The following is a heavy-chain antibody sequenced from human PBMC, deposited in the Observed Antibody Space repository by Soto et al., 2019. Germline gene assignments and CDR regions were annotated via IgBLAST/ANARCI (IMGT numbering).Heavy chain of an antibody. J-gene: IGHJ6*02. CDR1: GGSISSYY. D-gene: IGHD5-18*01. V-gene: IGHV4-59*01. CDR2: IYYSGSI. Sequence: SETLSLTCTVSGGSISSYYWSWIRQPPGKGLEWIGYIYYSGSINYNPSLKSRVTISEDTSKNQFSLRLSSVTAADTAVYYCARVCSYGHSTGRGSYYGMDVWGQGTTVTVSS. CDR3: ARVCSYGHSTGRGSYYGMDV.